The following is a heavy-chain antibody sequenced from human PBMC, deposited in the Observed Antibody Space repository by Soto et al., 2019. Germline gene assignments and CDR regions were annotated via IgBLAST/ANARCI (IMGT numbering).Heavy chain of an antibody. D-gene: IGHD3-10*01. CDR2: IYEAGTT. Sequence: QLQLQESGPGLVKPSETLSLTCAVSGAAISRTGFHWGWIRQPPGQGLEWIGSIYEAGTTFYNSSLKSRVTTSADTSKNHFSLRLSSVTAADTAVHYCVRRGSGHTFDYWGQGTLVTVSS. J-gene: IGHJ4*02. CDR1: GAAISRTGFH. CDR3: VRRGSGHTFDY. V-gene: IGHV4-39*01.